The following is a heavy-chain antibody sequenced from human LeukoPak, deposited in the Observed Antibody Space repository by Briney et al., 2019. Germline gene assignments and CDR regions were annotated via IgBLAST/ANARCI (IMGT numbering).Heavy chain of an antibody. V-gene: IGHV3-30-3*01. J-gene: IGHJ4*02. CDR2: TSSDLNVK. CDR3: ARETSYDSSGYYYY. Sequence: PGGSLRLSCAASGFTFRNYVIHWVRQAPGKGLEWVAVTSSDLNVKLYADSVKGRFTISRDNSRSTLYLQMNSLRPEDTAVYYCARETSYDSSGYYYYWGQGTLVTVSS. CDR1: GFTFRNYV. D-gene: IGHD3-22*01.